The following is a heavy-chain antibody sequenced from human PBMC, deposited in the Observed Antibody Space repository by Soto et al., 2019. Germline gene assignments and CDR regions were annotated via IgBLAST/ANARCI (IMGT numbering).Heavy chain of an antibody. CDR3: ARYVVVAATRLFGY. D-gene: IGHD2-15*01. CDR2: INPNSGGT. CDR1: GYTFTGYY. V-gene: IGHV1-2*02. J-gene: IGHJ4*02. Sequence: ASEQVSFKASGYTFTGYYMHWVRQAPGQGLEWMGWINPNSGGTNYAQKFQGRVTMTRDTSISTAYMELSRLRSDDTAVYYCARYVVVAATRLFGYWGQGTLVTVSS.